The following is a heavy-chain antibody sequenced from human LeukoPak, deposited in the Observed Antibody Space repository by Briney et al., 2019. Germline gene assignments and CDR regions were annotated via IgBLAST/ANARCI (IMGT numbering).Heavy chain of an antibody. CDR2: IYYSGSA. V-gene: IGHV4-59*01. CDR1: GGSISNYY. Sequence: SETLSLTCTVSGGSISNYYWIWIRQPPGKGLEWIGYIYYSGSANYNPSLKSRVAISVDTSTNQFSLKLNSVTAADTAVYYCARQAYSSSWVTGPAFDIWGQGTMVTVSS. D-gene: IGHD6-13*01. J-gene: IGHJ3*02. CDR3: ARQAYSSSWVTGPAFDI.